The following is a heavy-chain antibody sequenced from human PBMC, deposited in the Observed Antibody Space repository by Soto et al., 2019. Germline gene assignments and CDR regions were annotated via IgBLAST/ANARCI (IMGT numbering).Heavy chain of an antibody. V-gene: IGHV5-51*01. CDR3: ASTRKSGSYYGREYFQH. CDR2: IYPGDSDT. Sequence: PGESLKISCKGSGYSFTSCWIGWVRQMPGKGLEWMGIIYPGDSDTRYSPSFQGQVTISSDKSISTAYLPWSSLKASDTDMYYCASTRKSGSYYGREYFQHWGQGSLVAVS. J-gene: IGHJ1*01. CDR1: GYSFTSCW. D-gene: IGHD1-26*01.